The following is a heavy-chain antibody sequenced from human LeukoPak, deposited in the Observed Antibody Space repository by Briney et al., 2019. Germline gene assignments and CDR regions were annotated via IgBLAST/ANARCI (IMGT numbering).Heavy chain of an antibody. CDR2: MNPNSGNT. CDR3: ARGPVYMDV. Sequence: ASVKVSCKASGYTFTSYDINWVRHATGQGLEWMGWMNPNSGNTGYAQKFQGRVTITRNTSVSTAYMELSSLRSEDTAVYYCARGPVYMDVWGKGTTVTVSS. J-gene: IGHJ6*03. CDR1: GYTFTSYD. V-gene: IGHV1-8*03.